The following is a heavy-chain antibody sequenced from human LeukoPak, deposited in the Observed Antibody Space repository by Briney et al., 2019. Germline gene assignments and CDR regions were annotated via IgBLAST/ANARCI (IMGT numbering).Heavy chain of an antibody. CDR2: IIPIFGTA. Sequence: GASVKVSCKASGGTFSSYAISWVRQAPGQGLEWMGGIIPIFGTANYAQKFQGRVTITADKSTSTAYMELSSLRSEDTAVYYCARDAPDYYDSSFYWYFDLWGRGTLVTVSS. V-gene: IGHV1-69*06. CDR1: GGTFSSYA. CDR3: ARDAPDYYDSSFYWYFDL. J-gene: IGHJ2*01. D-gene: IGHD3-22*01.